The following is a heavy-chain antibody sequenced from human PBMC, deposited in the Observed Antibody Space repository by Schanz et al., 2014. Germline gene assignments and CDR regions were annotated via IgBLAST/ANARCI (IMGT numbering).Heavy chain of an antibody. CDR2: IRSSSTPI. Sequence: EVQLVESGGGWVQPGGSLRLSCAVSGFIVRSNYMTWVRQAPGKGLEWVSYIRSSSTPIYYAESVKGRFTISRDNSKNTLYLQMNSLRAEDTAVYFCAKIERNEDWGQGTLVTVSS. CDR1: GFIVRSNY. V-gene: IGHV3-48*01. CDR3: AKIERNED. J-gene: IGHJ4*02. D-gene: IGHD1-1*01.